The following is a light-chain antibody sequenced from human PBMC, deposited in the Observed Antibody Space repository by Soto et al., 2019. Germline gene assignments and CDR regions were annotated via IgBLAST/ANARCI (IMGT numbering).Light chain of an antibody. J-gene: IGKJ4*01. CDR3: PQSYSPPALT. V-gene: IGKV1-39*01. Sequence: DIQMTQSPSSLSASVGDRVTITCRASQSISIYLNWYQQKPGKAPKLLIYNASSLQSGVPSRFSGSGSGTDFTLTISSLQPEDFAPYCCPQSYSPPALTYGGWTKVAIK. CDR2: NAS. CDR1: QSISIY.